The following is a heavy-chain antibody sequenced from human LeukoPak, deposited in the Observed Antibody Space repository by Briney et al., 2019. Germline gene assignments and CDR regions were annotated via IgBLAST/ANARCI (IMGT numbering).Heavy chain of an antibody. CDR3: ASGPTVVTHKDV. D-gene: IGHD4-23*01. Sequence: SETLSLTCTVSGGSISSSSYYWGWIRQPPGKGLEWIGSIYYSGSTYYNPSLKSRVTISVDTSKNQFSLKLSSVTAADTAVYYCASGPTVVTHKDVWGKGTTVTVSS. J-gene: IGHJ6*03. CDR2: IYYSGST. V-gene: IGHV4-39*07. CDR1: GGSISSSSYY.